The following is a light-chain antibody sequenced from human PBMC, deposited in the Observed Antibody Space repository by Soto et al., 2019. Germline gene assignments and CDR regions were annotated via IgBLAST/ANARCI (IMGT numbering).Light chain of an antibody. CDR1: QSVSSY. CDR2: DAS. V-gene: IGKV3-11*01. J-gene: IGKJ1*01. CDR3: QQRSNWPRR. Sequence: EIVLTQSPATLSLSPGERATLSCRARQSVSSYLACYQQKPGQAPRLLIYDASNRATGIPARFSGSGSGTDLTLTISGLEPEDFAVDYCQQRSNWPRRFGQGTKVEIK.